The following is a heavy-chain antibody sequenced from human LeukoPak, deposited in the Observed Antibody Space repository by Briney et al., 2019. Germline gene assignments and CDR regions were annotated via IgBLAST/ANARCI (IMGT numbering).Heavy chain of an antibody. CDR2: ISAYNGNT. V-gene: IGHV1-18*01. CDR3: ARQVDSTMALPDY. Sequence: ASVNVSCRASGYTFASYGVTWVRQAPGQGREWMGWISAYNGNTNYAQKLQGRVTMTTDTSTSTAYMELRSLRSDDTAVYYCARQVDSTMALPDYWGQGTLVTVSS. CDR1: GYTFASYG. J-gene: IGHJ4*02. D-gene: IGHD3-10*01.